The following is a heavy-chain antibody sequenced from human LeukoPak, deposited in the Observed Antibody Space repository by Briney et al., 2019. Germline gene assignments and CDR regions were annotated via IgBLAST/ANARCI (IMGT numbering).Heavy chain of an antibody. CDR2: ISWDGGST. V-gene: IGHV3-43D*03. J-gene: IGHJ4*02. Sequence: GGSLRLSCAASGFSFDDYAMHWVRQAPGKGLEWVTLISWDGGSTYYADSVKGRFTISRDNSKNSLYLQMNSLRAEDTALYYCAKGRGFFEGACFDYWGRGTLVTVSS. D-gene: IGHD3-3*01. CDR3: AKGRGFFEGACFDY. CDR1: GFSFDDYA.